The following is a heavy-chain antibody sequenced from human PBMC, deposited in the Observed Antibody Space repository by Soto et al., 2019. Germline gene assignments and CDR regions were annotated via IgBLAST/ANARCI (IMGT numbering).Heavy chain of an antibody. CDR1: GFTFSSYA. CDR3: AKDTSATEAGFDY. CDR2: ISGSGGST. J-gene: IGHJ4*02. D-gene: IGHD6-25*01. Sequence: EVQLLESGGGLVQPGGSLRLSCAASGFTFSSYAMSWVRQAPGKGLEWVSAISGSGGSTYYADSVKGRFTISRDNSKNTLYLQMTSLRAEDTAVYYCAKDTSATEAGFDYWGQGTLVTVSS. V-gene: IGHV3-23*01.